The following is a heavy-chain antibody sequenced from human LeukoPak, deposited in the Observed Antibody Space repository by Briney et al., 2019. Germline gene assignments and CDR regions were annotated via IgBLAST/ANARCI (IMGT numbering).Heavy chain of an antibody. J-gene: IGHJ4*02. CDR3: ARGPSGYVWGSYRYFDY. V-gene: IGHV4-34*01. Sequence: SETLSLTCTVSGGSISSYYWSWIRQPPGKGLEWIGEINHSGSTNYNPSLKSRVTISVDTSKNQFSLKLSSVTAADTAVYYCARGPSGYVWGSYRYFDYWGQGTLVTVSS. CDR2: INHSGST. CDR1: GGSISSYY. D-gene: IGHD3-16*02.